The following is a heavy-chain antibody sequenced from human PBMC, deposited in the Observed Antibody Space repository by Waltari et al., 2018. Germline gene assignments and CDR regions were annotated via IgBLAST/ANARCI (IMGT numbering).Heavy chain of an antibody. V-gene: IGHV1-3*01. D-gene: IGHD6-13*01. CDR3: ARAHYCSSWYRAFFDY. CDR1: GYTFTSYA. Sequence: QVQLVQSGAEVKKPGASVKVSCKASGYTFTSYAMHWVRQAPGQRLEWMGWINAGNGNTKYSQKFQGRVTITRDTSASTAYMELSSLRSEDTAVYYCARAHYCSSWYRAFFDYWGQGTLVTVSS. J-gene: IGHJ4*02. CDR2: INAGNGNT.